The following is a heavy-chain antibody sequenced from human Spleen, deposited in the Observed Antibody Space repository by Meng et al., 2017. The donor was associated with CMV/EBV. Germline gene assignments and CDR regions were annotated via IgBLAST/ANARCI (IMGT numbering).Heavy chain of an antibody. V-gene: IGHV3-30*04. CDR3: ARDISSTSLYGMDV. D-gene: IGHD2-2*01. J-gene: IGHJ6*02. CDR2: ISYDGSNK. CDR1: GFTFSLYP. Sequence: SGFTFSLYPMHWVRQAPGKGLEWVAVISYDGSNKYYADSVKGRFTISRDNSKNTLYLQMNSLRAEDTAVYYCARDISSTSLYGMDVWGQGTTVTVSS.